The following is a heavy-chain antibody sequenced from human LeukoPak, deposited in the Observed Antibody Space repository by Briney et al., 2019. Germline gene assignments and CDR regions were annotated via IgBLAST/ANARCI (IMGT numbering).Heavy chain of an antibody. Sequence: GGSLRLSCAASGFTFSSYWMSWVRQAPGKGLEWVANIKQDGSEKYYVDSVKGRFTISRDNAKNSLYLQMNSLRAEDTAVYYCARDFRADYDILTGLDAFDIWGQGTMVTVSS. CDR1: GFTFSSYW. CDR3: ARDFRADYDILTGLDAFDI. D-gene: IGHD3-9*01. CDR2: IKQDGSEK. J-gene: IGHJ3*02. V-gene: IGHV3-7*01.